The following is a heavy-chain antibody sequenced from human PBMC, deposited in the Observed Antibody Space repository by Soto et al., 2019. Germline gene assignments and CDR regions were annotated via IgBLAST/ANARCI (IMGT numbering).Heavy chain of an antibody. CDR3: ARGSSGCSPRPNNWFDP. J-gene: IGHJ5*02. D-gene: IGHD6-19*01. CDR1: GFSFSSFG. V-gene: IGHV3-33*01. CDR2: IWNDGSYK. Sequence: QVQLVESGGGVVQPGRSLRLSCAASGFSFSSFGMHWVRQAPGKGLEWVAVIWNDGSYKYNADSVKGRFSMSRDNSKNMLYLQMNSLRAEDTAVYYCARGSSGCSPRPNNWFDPWGQGTLVTVSS.